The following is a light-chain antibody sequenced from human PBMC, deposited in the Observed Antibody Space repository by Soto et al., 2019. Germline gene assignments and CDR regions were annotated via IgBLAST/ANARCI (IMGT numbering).Light chain of an antibody. CDR1: QSVSSY. CDR3: QQHTNWPLT. Sequence: EIVLTQSPGTLSLSPCERATLSCSTGQSVSSYLAWYQQKPGQAPRLLIYGASSRATGIPDRFSGSGSGTDFTLTISSLEPEDFAVYYCQQHTNWPLTFGGGTKVDIK. V-gene: IGKV3-11*01. J-gene: IGKJ4*01. CDR2: GAS.